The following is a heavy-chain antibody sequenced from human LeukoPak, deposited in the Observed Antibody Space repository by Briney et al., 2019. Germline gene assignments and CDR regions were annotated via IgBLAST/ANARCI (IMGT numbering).Heavy chain of an antibody. Sequence: PGGSLRLSCAASGFTFSSYWMSWVRQAPGKGLEWVATINQDGSEKYYVDSVKGRFTISRDNAKNSLYLQMNSLRAEDTAVYFCARAFRQSDYWGQGTQVTVSS. V-gene: IGHV3-7*04. CDR2: INQDGSEK. J-gene: IGHJ4*02. CDR3: ARAFRQSDY. CDR1: GFTFSSYW.